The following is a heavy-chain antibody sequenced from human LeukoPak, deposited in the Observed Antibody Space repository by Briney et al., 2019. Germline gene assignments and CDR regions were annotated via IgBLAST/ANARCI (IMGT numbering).Heavy chain of an antibody. D-gene: IGHD4-17*01. CDR1: GFTFSSYA. CDR2: ISGSGGST. Sequence: GGSLRLSCAASGFTFSSYAMSWVRQAPGKGPEWVSAISGSGGSTYYADSVRGRFTISRDNSKNTLYLQMNSLRAEDTAVYYCAKDQYGDYSLGRDYWGQGTLVTVSS. CDR3: AKDQYGDYSLGRDY. V-gene: IGHV3-23*01. J-gene: IGHJ4*02.